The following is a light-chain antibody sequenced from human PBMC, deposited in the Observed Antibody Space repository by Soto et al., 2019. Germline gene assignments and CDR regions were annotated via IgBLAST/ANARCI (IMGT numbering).Light chain of an antibody. CDR3: QQGDSFPIT. V-gene: IGKV1-12*01. Sequence: DIQMTQSPSSVSASVGDRVTITCRASQSISSWLAWYQQKPGTVPKLLIYAASSLQSGVPSRFSGSRAGTEFTLTITSLQPEDFGTYYCQQGDSFPITFGQGTRLEIK. J-gene: IGKJ5*01. CDR1: QSISSW. CDR2: AAS.